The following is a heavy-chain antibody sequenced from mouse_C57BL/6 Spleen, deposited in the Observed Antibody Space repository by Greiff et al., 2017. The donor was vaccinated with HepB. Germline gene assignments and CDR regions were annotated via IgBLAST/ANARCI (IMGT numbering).Heavy chain of an antibody. CDR1: GYTFTSYW. CDR3: AKGGDSNYDDYAMDY. Sequence: QVQLQQPGAELVKPGASVKLSCKASGYTFTSYWMHWVKQRPGQGLEWIGMIHPNSGSTNYNEKFKSKATLTVDKSSSTAYMQLRSLTSEDSAVYYWAKGGDSNYDDYAMDYWGQGTSVTVSA. D-gene: IGHD2-5*01. CDR2: IHPNSGST. V-gene: IGHV1-64*01. J-gene: IGHJ4*01.